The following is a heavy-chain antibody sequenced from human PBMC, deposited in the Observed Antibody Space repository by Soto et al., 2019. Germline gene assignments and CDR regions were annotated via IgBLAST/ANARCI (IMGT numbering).Heavy chain of an antibody. CDR1: GGSISSSSYY. V-gene: IGHV4-39*01. J-gene: IGHJ4*02. CDR2: IYYSGST. CDR3: ARQWVVGHFDY. D-gene: IGHD2-15*01. Sequence: QLQLQESGPGLVKPSETLSLTCTVSGGSISSSSYYWGWIRQPPGKGLEWIGSIYYSGSTYYNPSLKSRVTISVDTSKNQFSLKLSSVTAADTAVYYCARQWVVGHFDYWGQGTLVTVSS.